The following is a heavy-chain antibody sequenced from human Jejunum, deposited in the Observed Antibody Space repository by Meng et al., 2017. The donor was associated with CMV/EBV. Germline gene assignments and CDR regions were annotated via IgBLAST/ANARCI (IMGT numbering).Heavy chain of an antibody. CDR2: IYSSGEV. J-gene: IGHJ4*02. CDR3: ARGRTCSISACYRGPSLDY. Sequence: RNNWWNWVRQAAGKGLEWIGEIYSSGEVNYNPSLKSRVTVSMESSKNQFSLKLNSVTAADTAVYYCARGRTCSISACYRGPSLDYWGQGTLVTVSS. V-gene: IGHV4-4*02. CDR1: RNNW. D-gene: IGHD1-26*01.